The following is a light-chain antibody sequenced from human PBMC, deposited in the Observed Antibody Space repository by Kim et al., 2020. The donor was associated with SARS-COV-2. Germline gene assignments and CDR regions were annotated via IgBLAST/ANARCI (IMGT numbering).Light chain of an antibody. V-gene: IGLV3-1*01. CDR1: KVGDKY. J-gene: IGLJ2*01. CDR2: QDS. Sequence: VSPGKTARITCSGDKVGDKYACWYQQKPGQSPVLVIYQDSKRPSGIPERFSGSNSGNTASLTISGTQAMDEADYYCQAWDSSTVVFGGGTQLTVL. CDR3: QAWDSSTVV.